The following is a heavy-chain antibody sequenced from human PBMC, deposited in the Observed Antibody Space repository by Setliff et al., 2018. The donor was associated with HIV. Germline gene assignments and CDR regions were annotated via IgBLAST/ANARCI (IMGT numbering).Heavy chain of an antibody. D-gene: IGHD2-15*01. V-gene: IGHV4-4*02. Sequence: SETLSLTCAVSGVSINSSYWWSWFRQSPGQGPEWIGEIYHSGNANYNLSLKSRVTISVDKSKNHLTLKLISMTAADTAVYYCARLDWVVVDADTYNWFDPWGQGTLVTVSS. CDR3: ARLDWVVVDADTYNWFDP. CDR1: GVSINSSYW. CDR2: IYHSGNA. J-gene: IGHJ5*02.